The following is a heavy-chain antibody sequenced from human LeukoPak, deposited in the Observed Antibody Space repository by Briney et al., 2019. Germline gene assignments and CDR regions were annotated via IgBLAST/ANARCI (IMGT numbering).Heavy chain of an antibody. CDR1: GGTFSSYA. D-gene: IGHD6-19*01. CDR3: QSIAVAGSLDYYYYGMDV. V-gene: IGHV1-69*04. CDR2: IIPILGIA. Sequence: GASVKVTCKASGGTFSSYAISWVRQAPGQGLEWMGRIIPILGIANYAQKFQGRVTITADKSTSTAYMELSSLRSEDTAVYYCQSIAVAGSLDYYYYGMDVWGQGTTVTVSS. J-gene: IGHJ6*02.